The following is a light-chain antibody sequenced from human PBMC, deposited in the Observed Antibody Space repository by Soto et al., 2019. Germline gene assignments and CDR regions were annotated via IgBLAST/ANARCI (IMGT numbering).Light chain of an antibody. CDR3: QQSYSTPWT. CDR1: QSISSY. V-gene: IGKV1-39*01. CDR2: AAS. J-gene: IGKJ1*01. Sequence: DNQMTQSPSSLSASVGDRDTITCRASQSISSYLNWYQQKPGKAPKLLIYAASSLQSGVPSRFSGSGSGTDFTLTISSLQPEDFATYYCQQSYSTPWTFGQGTKVDI.